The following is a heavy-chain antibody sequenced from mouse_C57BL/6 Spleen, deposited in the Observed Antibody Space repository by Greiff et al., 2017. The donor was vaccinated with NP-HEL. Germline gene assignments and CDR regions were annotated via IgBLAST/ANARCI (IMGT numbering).Heavy chain of an antibody. CDR3: ATLAD. CDR2: ISYDGSN. J-gene: IGHJ2*01. CDR1: GYSITSGYY. V-gene: IGHV3-6*01. D-gene: IGHD1-1*01. Sequence: ESGPGLVKPSQSLSLTCSVTGYSITSGYYWNWIRQFPGNKLEWMGYISYDGSNNYNPSLKNRNTITSDTSKKQFFLKLNSATAEDTATYYCATLADWGQGTTLTVSS.